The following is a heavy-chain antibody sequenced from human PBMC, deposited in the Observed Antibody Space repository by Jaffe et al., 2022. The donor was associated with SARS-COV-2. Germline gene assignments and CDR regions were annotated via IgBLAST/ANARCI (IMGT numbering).Heavy chain of an antibody. Sequence: QVQLVESGGGVVQPGRSLRLSCAASGFTFSSYGMHWVRQAPGKGLEWVAVISYDGSNKYYADSVKGRFTISRDNSKNTLYLQMNSLRAEDTAVYYCAKDRGKERRGIAASFDPWGQGTLVTVSS. D-gene: IGHD6-25*01. J-gene: IGHJ5*02. CDR2: ISYDGSNK. V-gene: IGHV3-30*18. CDR1: GFTFSSYG. CDR3: AKDRGKERRGIAASFDP.